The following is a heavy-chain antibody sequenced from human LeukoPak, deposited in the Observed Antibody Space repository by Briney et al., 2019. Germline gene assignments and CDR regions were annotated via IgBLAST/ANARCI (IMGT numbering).Heavy chain of an antibody. J-gene: IGHJ4*02. V-gene: IGHV3-23*01. Sequence: GGSLRLSCAASGFTFSTYAMSWVRQAPGKGLEWVSTISDSGANTYYADSVRGWFTISRDTFKSTLHLQLNSLRAEDTAIYYCAKGIDSTGYYPFDYWGQGTLVTVSS. CDR1: GFTFSTYA. CDR3: AKGIDSTGYYPFDY. D-gene: IGHD3-22*01. CDR2: ISDSGANT.